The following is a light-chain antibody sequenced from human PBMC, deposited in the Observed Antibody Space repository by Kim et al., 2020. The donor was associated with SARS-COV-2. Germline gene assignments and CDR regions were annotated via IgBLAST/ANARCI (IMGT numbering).Light chain of an antibody. Sequence: SSLPASVRDRVTISCRASQSINSYLNWYQQKPGKAPKLLIYAASSLQSGVPSRFSGSGSGTDFTLPISSLQPEDFATYYCQQSYAFGGGTKVDIK. V-gene: IGKV1-39*01. CDR3: QQSYA. J-gene: IGKJ4*01. CDR1: QSINSY. CDR2: AAS.